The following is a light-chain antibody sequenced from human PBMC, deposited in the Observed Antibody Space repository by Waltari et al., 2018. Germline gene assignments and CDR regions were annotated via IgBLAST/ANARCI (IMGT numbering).Light chain of an antibody. V-gene: IGKV1-5*03. CDR3: QQFNSYPWT. CDR1: QSISSW. Sequence: DIQMTQSPSTLSASVGARVTITCRASQSISSWLAWYQHKPGKAPKLLIYQASSLDTGVPSRFSGSGSGTEFTLTISSLQPDDFATYYCQQFNSYPWTFGQGTKVEIK. CDR2: QAS. J-gene: IGKJ1*01.